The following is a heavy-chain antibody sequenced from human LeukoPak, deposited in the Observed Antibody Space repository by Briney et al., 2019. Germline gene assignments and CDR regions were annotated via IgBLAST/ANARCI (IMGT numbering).Heavy chain of an antibody. V-gene: IGHV3-74*01. Sequence: GGSLRLSCTASGFTFSSYWVHWVRQSQEKRLVWVSRINEDGRVTDYADSVKGRFTISRDNARNTLYLQMHSLRVEDTAVYYCARDLRGIHDYWGQGTLVTVSS. CDR3: ARDLRGIHDY. J-gene: IGHJ4*02. D-gene: IGHD3-16*01. CDR1: GFTFSSYW. CDR2: INEDGRVT.